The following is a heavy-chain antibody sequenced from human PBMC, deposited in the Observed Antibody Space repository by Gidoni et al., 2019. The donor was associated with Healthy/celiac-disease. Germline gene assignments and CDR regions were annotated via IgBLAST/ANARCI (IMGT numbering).Heavy chain of an antibody. D-gene: IGHD5-12*01. V-gene: IGHV3-30-3*01. Sequence: QVQLVESGGGVVQPGRSLRLSCAASGFTFSSYAMHWVRQAPGKGLEWVAVISYDGSNKYYADSVKGRFTISRDNSKNTLYLQMNSLRAEDTAVYYCAREWLAHSFDYWGQGTLVTVSS. J-gene: IGHJ4*02. CDR1: GFTFSSYA. CDR2: ISYDGSNK. CDR3: AREWLAHSFDY.